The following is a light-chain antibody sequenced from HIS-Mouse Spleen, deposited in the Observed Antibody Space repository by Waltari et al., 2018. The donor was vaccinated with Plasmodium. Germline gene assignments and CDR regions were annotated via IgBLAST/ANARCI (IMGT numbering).Light chain of an antibody. CDR2: GAS. Sequence: EIVMTQSPATLSVSPGERATLSSRASQSVSSNLAWYQQKPGQAPRLLIYGASTRATGIPARFSGSGSGTEFTLTISSLQSEDFAVYYCQQYNNWPLTFGGGTK. CDR1: QSVSSN. J-gene: IGKJ4*01. CDR3: QQYNNWPLT. V-gene: IGKV3-15*01.